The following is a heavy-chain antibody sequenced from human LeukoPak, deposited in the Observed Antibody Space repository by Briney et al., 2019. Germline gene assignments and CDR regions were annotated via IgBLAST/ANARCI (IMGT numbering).Heavy chain of an antibody. CDR3: ARGVWDYDSSGYSPAVDV. J-gene: IGHJ6*04. Sequence: PSETLSLTCTVSGGSISSGDYYWSWIRQPPGKGLEWIGYIYYSGSTYYNPSLKSRVTISVDTSKNQFSLKLSSVTAADTAVYYCARGVWDYDSSGYSPAVDVWGKGTTATVSS. CDR1: GGSISSGDYY. D-gene: IGHD3-22*01. CDR2: IYYSGST. V-gene: IGHV4-30-4*08.